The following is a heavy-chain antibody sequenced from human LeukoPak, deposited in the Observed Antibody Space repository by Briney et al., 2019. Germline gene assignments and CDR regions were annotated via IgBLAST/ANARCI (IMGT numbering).Heavy chain of an antibody. CDR3: ARDLVLKDFDY. J-gene: IGHJ4*02. CDR2: ISSSSSYI. D-gene: IGHD6-6*01. V-gene: IGHV3-21*01. Sequence: GGSLRLSCAASGFTFSSYSMNWVRQAPGKGLEWVSSISSSSSYIYYADSVKGRFTISRDNAKNSLYLQMNSLRAEDTAVYYCARDLVLKDFDYWGQGTLVTVSS. CDR1: GFTFSSYS.